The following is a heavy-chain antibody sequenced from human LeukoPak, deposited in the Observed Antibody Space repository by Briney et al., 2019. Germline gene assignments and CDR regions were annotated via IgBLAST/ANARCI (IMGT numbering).Heavy chain of an antibody. CDR2: IYYSGST. CDR3: AREQWGSSGYFFDY. Sequence: PSQTLSLTCTVSGGSISSGSYYWSWIRQPPGKGLEWIGYIYYSGSTNYNPSLKSRVTISVDTSKNQFSLKLSSVTAADTAVYYCAREQWGSSGYFFDYWGQGTLVTVSS. J-gene: IGHJ4*02. CDR1: GGSISSGSYY. V-gene: IGHV4-61*01. D-gene: IGHD3-22*01.